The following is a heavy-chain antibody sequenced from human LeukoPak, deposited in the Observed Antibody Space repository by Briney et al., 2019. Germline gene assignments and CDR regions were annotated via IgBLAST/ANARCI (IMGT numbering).Heavy chain of an antibody. J-gene: IGHJ6*02. CDR2: IIPTFGTA. Sequence: GASVKVSCKASGGTFSSYAISWVRQAPGQGLEWMGGIIPTFGTANYAQKFQGRVTITADEFTSTAYMELSSLRSEDTAVYYCARQYCSGGSCYPQGDYYYYGMDVWGQGTTVTVSS. V-gene: IGHV1-69*01. CDR1: GGTFSSYA. D-gene: IGHD2-15*01. CDR3: ARQYCSGGSCYPQGDYYYYGMDV.